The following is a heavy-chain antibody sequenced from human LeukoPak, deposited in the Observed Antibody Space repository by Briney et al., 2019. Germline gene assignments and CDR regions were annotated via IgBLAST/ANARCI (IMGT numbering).Heavy chain of an antibody. J-gene: IGHJ4*02. Sequence: SETLSLTCAVYGGSFSGYYWSWIRQPPGKGLEWIGEINHSGSTNYNPSLKSRVTISVDTSKNQFSLTLSSVTAADTALYFCGTTEHDSGDYWGQGTLVTVSS. CDR2: INHSGST. CDR1: GGSFSGYY. D-gene: IGHD6-25*01. CDR3: GTTEHDSGDY. V-gene: IGHV4-34*01.